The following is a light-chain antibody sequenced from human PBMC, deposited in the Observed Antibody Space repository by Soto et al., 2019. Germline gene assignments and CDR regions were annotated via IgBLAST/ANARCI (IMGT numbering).Light chain of an antibody. J-gene: IGKJ4*01. CDR1: QPVATN. CDR2: GVS. V-gene: IGKV3-15*01. Sequence: EIVMTQSPGTLSVSPGERATLSCRASQPVATNLAWYQKKPGQAPRLLIYGVSTRATGIPVRFSGSGSGTEYTLTISSLQSEDFAVYYCQQYNSWPPLTFGGGTKVQIK. CDR3: QQYNSWPPLT.